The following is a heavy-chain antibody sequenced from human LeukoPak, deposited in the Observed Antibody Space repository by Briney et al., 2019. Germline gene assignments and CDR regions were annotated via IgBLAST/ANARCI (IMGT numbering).Heavy chain of an antibody. V-gene: IGHV4-34*01. J-gene: IGHJ6*02. CDR1: GGSFSGYY. Sequence: SETLSLTCAVYGGSFSGYYWSWIRQPPGKGLEWIGEINRSGSTNYNPSLKSQVTISVDTSKNQFSLKLSSVTAADTAVYYCASANYYYYGMDVWGQGTTVTVSS. CDR3: ASANYYYYGMDV. CDR2: INRSGST.